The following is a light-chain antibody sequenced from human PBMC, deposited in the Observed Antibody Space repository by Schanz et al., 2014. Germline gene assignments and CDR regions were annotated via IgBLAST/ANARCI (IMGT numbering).Light chain of an antibody. Sequence: EIVLTQSPAILSLSPGERATLSCRASQSVTNYLAWYQQKPGQAPRLLISGASSRATGIPDRFSGSGSGTDFTLTISRLEPEDFAVYYCQQYGSSPLTFGGGTNVEIK. CDR1: QSVTNY. V-gene: IGKV3-20*01. J-gene: IGKJ4*01. CDR2: GAS. CDR3: QQYGSSPLT.